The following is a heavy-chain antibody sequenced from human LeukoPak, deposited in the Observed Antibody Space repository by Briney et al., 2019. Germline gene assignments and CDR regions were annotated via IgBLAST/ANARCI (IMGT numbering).Heavy chain of an antibody. CDR3: ARESSITMVRGVMGWFDP. CDR2: IYTSGST. D-gene: IGHD3-10*01. CDR1: GGSISSGSYY. Sequence: SQTLSLTCTVSGGSISSGSYYWSWIRQPAGKGVEWIGRIYTSGSTNYNPSLKSRVTISVDTSKNQFSLKLSSVTAADTAVYYCARESSITMVRGVMGWFDPWGQGTLVTVSS. J-gene: IGHJ5*02. V-gene: IGHV4-61*02.